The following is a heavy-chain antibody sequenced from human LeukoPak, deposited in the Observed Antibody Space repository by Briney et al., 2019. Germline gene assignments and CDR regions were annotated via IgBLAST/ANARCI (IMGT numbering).Heavy chain of an antibody. CDR2: INSDGSSI. D-gene: IGHD5-18*01. J-gene: IGHJ4*02. V-gene: IGHV3-74*01. Sequence: GGSLRLSCAASGFTISSHWMHWVRQGPWKGLVWVSRINSDGSSISYGDSVKGRFTISRDNAKNTLYLQMNSLRAEDTAVYYCARENTTMVESSRLDSWGQGTLVTVSS. CDR1: GFTISSHW. CDR3: ARENTTMVESSRLDS.